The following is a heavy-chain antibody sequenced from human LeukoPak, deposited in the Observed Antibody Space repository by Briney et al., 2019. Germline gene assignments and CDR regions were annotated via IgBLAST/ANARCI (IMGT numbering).Heavy chain of an antibody. Sequence: GGSLRLSCAASGFTFSSYAMSWVRQAPGKGLEWVSVISGSGGSTYYADSVKGRFTISRDNSKNTLYLQMNSLRAEDTAVYYCANAPCSSSSLRVYWGQGTLVTVSS. CDR1: GFTFSSYA. D-gene: IGHD6-6*01. CDR3: ANAPCSSSSLRVY. V-gene: IGHV3-23*01. J-gene: IGHJ4*02. CDR2: ISGSGGST.